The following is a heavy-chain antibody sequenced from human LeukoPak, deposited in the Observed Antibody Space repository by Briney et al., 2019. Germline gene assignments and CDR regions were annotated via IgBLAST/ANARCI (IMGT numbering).Heavy chain of an antibody. CDR2: IYTSGST. Sequence: SETLSLTCTVSGGSISSYYWSWIRQPAGKGLEWIGRIYTSGSTNYNPSLKSRVTMSVDTSKNQFSLKLSSVTAADTAVYYCAREAIAAASTGSAFDIWGRGTMVTVSS. D-gene: IGHD6-13*01. V-gene: IGHV4-4*07. CDR3: AREAIAAASTGSAFDI. J-gene: IGHJ3*02. CDR1: GGSISSYY.